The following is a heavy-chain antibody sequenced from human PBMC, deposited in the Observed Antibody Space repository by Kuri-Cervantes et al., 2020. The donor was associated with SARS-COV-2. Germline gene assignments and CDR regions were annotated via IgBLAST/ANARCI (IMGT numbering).Heavy chain of an antibody. CDR1: GFTFSSYW. V-gene: IGHV4-34*01. CDR3: ASGNDSSHHETMYYFDY. CDR2: INHSGST. J-gene: IGHJ4*02. Sequence: SQTLSLTCAASGFTFSSYWMSWIRQPPGKGLEWIGEINHSGSTNYNPYLKSRVTISVDTSKNQFSLKLSTVTAADTAVYYCASGNDSSHHETMYYFDYWGQGTLVTVSS. D-gene: IGHD6-13*01.